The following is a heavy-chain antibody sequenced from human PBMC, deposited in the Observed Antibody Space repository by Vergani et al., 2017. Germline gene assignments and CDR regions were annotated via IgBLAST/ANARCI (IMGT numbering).Heavy chain of an antibody. D-gene: IGHD3-10*01. CDR1: GGSFSGYY. Sequence: QVQLQQWGAGLLKPSETLSLTCAVYGGSFSGYYWSWIRQPPGKGLEWIGEINHSGSTNYNPSLKSRVTISVDTSKNQFPLKLSSVTAADTAVNYCATLETYYYGSGSYRPFDYWGQGTLVTVSS. J-gene: IGHJ4*02. V-gene: IGHV4-34*01. CDR2: INHSGST. CDR3: ATLETYYYGSGSYRPFDY.